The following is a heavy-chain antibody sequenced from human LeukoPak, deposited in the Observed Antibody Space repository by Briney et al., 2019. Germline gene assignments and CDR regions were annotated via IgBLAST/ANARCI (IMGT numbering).Heavy chain of an antibody. D-gene: IGHD3-10*01. CDR3: ARNLPGKYFDL. J-gene: IGHJ2*01. CDR1: VFTFISYA. CDR2: IGTGGDS. Sequence: QSGGSLRLSCAASVFTFISYAMSWVRQAPGKGVEWVSAIGTGGDSYYTDSVKGRFTISRDNPENTLYLQMNSLRAEDAAIYYCARNLPGKYFDLWGRGTLVTVSS. V-gene: IGHV3-23*01.